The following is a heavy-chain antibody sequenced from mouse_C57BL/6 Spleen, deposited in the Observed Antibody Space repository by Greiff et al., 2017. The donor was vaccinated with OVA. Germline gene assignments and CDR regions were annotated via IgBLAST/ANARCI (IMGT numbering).Heavy chain of an antibody. D-gene: IGHD1-1*01. CDR2: INPSSGYT. CDR3: ASYGSSYGYVDV. J-gene: IGHJ1*03. CDR1: GYTFTSYT. Sequence: QVQLQQSGAELARPGASVKMSCKASGYTFTSYTMHWVKQRPGQGLEWIGYINPSSGYTKYNQKFKDKATLTADKSSSTAYMQLSSLTSEDSAVYYCASYGSSYGYVDVWGTGTTVTVSS. V-gene: IGHV1-4*01.